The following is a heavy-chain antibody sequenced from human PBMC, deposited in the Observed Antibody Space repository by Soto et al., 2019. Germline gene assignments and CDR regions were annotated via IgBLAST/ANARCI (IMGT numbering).Heavy chain of an antibody. J-gene: IGHJ6*02. V-gene: IGHV1-18*01. Sequence: QVQLVQSGAEVKKPGASVKVSCKASGYTFTSYGISWVRQDPGQGLEWMGWISAYNGNTNYAQKLQGRVTMTTDTATSTAYMELRSLRSDDTAVYYCARDLRRWELLGGGYYGMDVWGQGTTVTVSS. CDR1: GYTFTSYG. CDR2: ISAYNGNT. D-gene: IGHD1-26*01. CDR3: ARDLRRWELLGGGYYGMDV.